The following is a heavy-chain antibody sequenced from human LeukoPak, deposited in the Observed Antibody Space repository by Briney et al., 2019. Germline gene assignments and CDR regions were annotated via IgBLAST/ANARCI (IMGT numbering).Heavy chain of an antibody. CDR2: ISSSSSYI. CDR3: ARGFLTGYSNWFDP. D-gene: IGHD3-9*01. J-gene: IGHJ5*02. V-gene: IGHV3-21*01. Sequence: GGSLRLSCAASGFTFSGYWMHWVRQAPGKGLVWVSSISSSSSYIYYADSVKGRFTISRDNAKNSLYLQVNSLRAEDTAVYYCARGFLTGYSNWFDPWGQGTLVTVSS. CDR1: GFTFSGYW.